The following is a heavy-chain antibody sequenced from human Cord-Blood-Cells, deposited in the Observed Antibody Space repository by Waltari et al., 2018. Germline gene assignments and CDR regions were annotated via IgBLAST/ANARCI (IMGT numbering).Heavy chain of an antibody. CDR3: ARGGGDRAPYAFDI. Sequence: QVQLQQWGAGLLKPSETLSLTCAVHGGSFSGYYWSWFRQPPGKGLEWIGEINHSGSTNYNPSLKSRVTISVDTSKNQFSLKLSSVTAADTAVYDGARGGGDRAPYAFDIWGQGTMVTVSS. V-gene: IGHV4-34*01. J-gene: IGHJ3*02. D-gene: IGHD2-21*01. CDR1: GGSFSGYY. CDR2: INHSGST.